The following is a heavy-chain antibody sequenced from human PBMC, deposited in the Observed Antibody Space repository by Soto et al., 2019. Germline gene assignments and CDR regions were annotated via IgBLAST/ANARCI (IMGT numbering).Heavy chain of an antibody. V-gene: IGHV1-18*01. J-gene: IGHJ4*02. CDR3: ARGRFYLVRGVQVFDY. CDR1: GYTFTSYG. CDR2: ISAYNGNT. Sequence: GASVKVSCKASGYTFTSYGIGWVRQAPGQGLERMGWISAYNGNTNYAQKLQGRVTMTTDTSTSTAYMELRSLRSDDTAVYYCARGRFYLVRGVQVFDYWGQGTLATVSS. D-gene: IGHD3-10*01.